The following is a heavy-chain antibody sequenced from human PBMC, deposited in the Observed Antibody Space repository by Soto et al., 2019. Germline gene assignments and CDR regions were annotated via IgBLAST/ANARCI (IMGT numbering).Heavy chain of an antibody. CDR2: IYYSGST. CDR1: GGSISSGGYY. V-gene: IGHV4-31*03. Sequence: QVQLQESGPGLVKPSQTLSLTCTVSGGSISSGGYYWSWIRQHPGKGLEWIGYIYYSGSTYYNPSLQSRVTISVATAKNQFSLKLSSVTAADTAVYYCARDRGYSYGSGSYRTNWFDPWGQGTLVTVSS. D-gene: IGHD3-10*01. CDR3: ARDRGYSYGSGSYRTNWFDP. J-gene: IGHJ5*02.